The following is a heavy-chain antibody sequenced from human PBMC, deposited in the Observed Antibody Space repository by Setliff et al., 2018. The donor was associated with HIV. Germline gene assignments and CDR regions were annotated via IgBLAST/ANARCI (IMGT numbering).Heavy chain of an antibody. Sequence: SETLSLTCVAYNGSFSGHYWSWIRQPPGKGLEWIGEINHSGSPNYNSSLKSRVTISLDTSKNQFSLKLSSVTAADTAVYYCASLLSRGYYYDRSGYSYRDYWGQGTLVTVSS. D-gene: IGHD3-22*01. CDR3: ASLLSRGYYYDRSGYSYRDY. CDR2: INHSGSP. CDR1: NGSFSGHY. J-gene: IGHJ4*02. V-gene: IGHV4-34*01.